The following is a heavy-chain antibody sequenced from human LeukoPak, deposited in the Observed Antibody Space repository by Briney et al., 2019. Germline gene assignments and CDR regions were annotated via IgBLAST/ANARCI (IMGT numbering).Heavy chain of an antibody. CDR3: ARQHYDTSGYYLYYFDY. V-gene: IGHV5-51*01. CDR2: IYPRDNYT. Sequence: GESLKISCKVSGYSFTSYWIAWVRQMPGKGLEWMGIIYPRDNYTRFSPSFQGQVTISADKSTSTAYLQWSSLKASDTAMYYCARQHYDTSGYYLYYFDYWGQGTLVTVSS. CDR1: GYSFTSYW. D-gene: IGHD3-22*01. J-gene: IGHJ4*02.